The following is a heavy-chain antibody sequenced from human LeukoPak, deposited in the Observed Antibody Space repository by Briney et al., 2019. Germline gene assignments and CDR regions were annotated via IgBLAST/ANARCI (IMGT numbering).Heavy chain of an antibody. CDR3: ARDPYNSGSSYFDY. D-gene: IGHD3-10*01. Sequence: PGGSLRLSCAASGFTFSSYAMSWVRQAPGKGLEWVSAIYSGGSTFYADSVKGRFTISRDNSKNTLYLQMNSLRAEDTAVYYCARDPYNSGSSYFDYWGRGTLVTVSS. J-gene: IGHJ4*02. V-gene: IGHV3-23*01. CDR1: GFTFSSYA. CDR2: IYSGGST.